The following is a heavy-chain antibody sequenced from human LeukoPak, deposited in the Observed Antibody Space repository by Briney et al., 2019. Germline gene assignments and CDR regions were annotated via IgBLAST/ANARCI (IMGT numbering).Heavy chain of an antibody. J-gene: IGHJ4*02. Sequence: SETLSLTCTVSGGSISSYYWSWIRQPAGKGLEWIGRIYTSGGTNYNPSLKSRVTMSVDTSKNQFSLKLSSVTAADTAVYYCARAGYSSGWNYFDYWGQGTLVTVSS. D-gene: IGHD6-19*01. CDR1: GGSISSYY. CDR3: ARAGYSSGWNYFDY. CDR2: IYTSGGT. V-gene: IGHV4-4*07.